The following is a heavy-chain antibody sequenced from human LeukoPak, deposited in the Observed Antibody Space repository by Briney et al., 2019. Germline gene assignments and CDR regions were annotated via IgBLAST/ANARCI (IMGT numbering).Heavy chain of an antibody. CDR1: GGSISSYY. Sequence: PSETLSLTCTVSGGSISSYYWSWIRQPPGKGLEWIGYIYYSGSTNYNPSLKSRATISVDTSKNQFSLKVSSVTAADTAVYYCARDRRDGYKFYYDYYGMDVWGQGTTVTVSS. V-gene: IGHV4-59*01. D-gene: IGHD5-24*01. J-gene: IGHJ6*02. CDR2: IYYSGST. CDR3: ARDRRDGYKFYYDYYGMDV.